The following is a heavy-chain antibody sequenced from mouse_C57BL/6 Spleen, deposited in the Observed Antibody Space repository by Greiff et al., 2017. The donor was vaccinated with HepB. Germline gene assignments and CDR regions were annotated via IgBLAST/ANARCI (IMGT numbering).Heavy chain of an antibody. CDR3: AISTMVSYYAMDY. V-gene: IGHV1-19*01. Sequence: EVQLQQSGPVLVKPGASVKMSCKASGYTFTDYYMNWVKQSHGKSLEWIGVINPYNGGTSYNQKFKGKATLTVDKSSSTAYMELNSLTSEDSAVYYCAISTMVSYYAMDYWGQGTSVTVSS. D-gene: IGHD2-1*01. J-gene: IGHJ4*01. CDR1: GYTFTDYY. CDR2: INPYNGGT.